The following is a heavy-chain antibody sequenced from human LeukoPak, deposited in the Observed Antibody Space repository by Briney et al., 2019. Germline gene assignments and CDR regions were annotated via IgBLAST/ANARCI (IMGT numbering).Heavy chain of an antibody. D-gene: IGHD2-2*01. J-gene: IGHJ4*02. CDR1: GGTFSSYA. V-gene: IGHV1-69*13. Sequence: SVTVSCTASGGTFSSYAISWVRQAPGQGLEWMGGIIPIFGTANYAQKFQGRVTITADESTSTAYMELSSLRSEDTAVYYCARDGGYCSSTSCPKVYWGQGTLVTVSS. CDR2: IIPIFGTA. CDR3: ARDGGYCSSTSCPKVY.